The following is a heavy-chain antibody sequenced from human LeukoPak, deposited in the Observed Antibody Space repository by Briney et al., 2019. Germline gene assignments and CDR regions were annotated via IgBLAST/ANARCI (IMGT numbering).Heavy chain of an antibody. Sequence: PSETLSLTCAVYGGSFSGYYWSWIRQPPGKGLEWIGEINHSGSTNYNPSLKSRVTISVDTSKNQFSLKLSSVTAADTAVYYCARAVWGSYRYTPYFDYWGQGTLVTVSS. J-gene: IGHJ4*02. CDR2: INHSGST. CDR1: GGSFSGYY. D-gene: IGHD3-16*02. V-gene: IGHV4-34*01. CDR3: ARAVWGSYRYTPYFDY.